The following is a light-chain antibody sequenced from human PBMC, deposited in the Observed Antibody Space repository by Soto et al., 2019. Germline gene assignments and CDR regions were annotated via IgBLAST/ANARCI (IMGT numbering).Light chain of an antibody. J-gene: IGKJ1*01. CDR3: QQYYNWPRT. CDR1: ESVSSN. V-gene: IGKV3-15*01. Sequence: EIVMTQSPATLSLSPGERATLSCRASESVSSNLAWYQQKPGQAPSLLIFSASNRATGVPARFSGSGYGTEFPLTISSLQSEEFAVYYCQQYYNWPRTFGQGTRVEIK. CDR2: SAS.